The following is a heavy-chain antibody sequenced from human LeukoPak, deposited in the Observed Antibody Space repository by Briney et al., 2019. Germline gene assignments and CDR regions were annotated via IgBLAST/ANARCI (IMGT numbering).Heavy chain of an antibody. J-gene: IGHJ4*02. CDR3: ARHGSSSWPVDY. D-gene: IGHD6-13*01. Sequence: AGESLKISCQGSGYRFTSYWIAWVRQMPGKGLEWMGMIYPGDSDTRYSPSFQGQVTISADKSISTTYFQWSSLKASDTAMYYCARHGSSSWPVDYWGQGTLVTVSS. CDR2: IYPGDSDT. V-gene: IGHV5-51*01. CDR1: GYRFTSYW.